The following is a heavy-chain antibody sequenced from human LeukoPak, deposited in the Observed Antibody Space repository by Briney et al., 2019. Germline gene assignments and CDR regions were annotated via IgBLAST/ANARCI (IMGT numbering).Heavy chain of an antibody. V-gene: IGHV1-2*05. D-gene: IGHD2-2*01. CDR1: GYTFTGCY. CDR3: ARVCSSTSCAPDY. CDR2: INPNSGGT. Sequence: ASVKVSCKASGYTFTGCYMHWVRQAPGQGLEWMGRINPNSGGTNYAQKFQGRVTMTRDTSISTAYMELSRLRSDDTVVYYCARVCSSTSCAPDYWGQGTLVTVSS. J-gene: IGHJ4*02.